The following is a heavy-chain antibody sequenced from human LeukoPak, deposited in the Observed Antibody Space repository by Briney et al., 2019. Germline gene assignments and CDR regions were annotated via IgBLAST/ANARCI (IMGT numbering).Heavy chain of an antibody. CDR1: GFTFSNYA. CDR2: ISYDGSNK. Sequence: TGGSLTLSCAASGFTFSNYAMHWVRQAPGKGLEWLAIISYDGSNKYYADSVKGRFTISRDNSKNTLFLQMNSLRVEDTALYYCARDRDFDIWGQGTKVTVSS. V-gene: IGHV3-30*14. CDR3: ARDRDFDI. J-gene: IGHJ3*02.